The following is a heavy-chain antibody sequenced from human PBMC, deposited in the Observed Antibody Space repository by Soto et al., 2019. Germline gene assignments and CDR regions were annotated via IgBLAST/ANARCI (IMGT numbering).Heavy chain of an antibody. CDR2: INHSGST. CDR3: ASLSAALYSRSSSIPFDY. Sequence: QVQLQQWGAGLLKPSETLSLTCAVYGGSFSGYYWSWIRQPPGKGLEWIGEINHSGSTNYNPSLKSRVTISVDTSQNQVSLKLSSVPAAETAVYYCASLSAALYSRSSSIPFDYWGQGTLVTVSS. J-gene: IGHJ4*02. V-gene: IGHV4-34*01. CDR1: GGSFSGYY. D-gene: IGHD6-6*01.